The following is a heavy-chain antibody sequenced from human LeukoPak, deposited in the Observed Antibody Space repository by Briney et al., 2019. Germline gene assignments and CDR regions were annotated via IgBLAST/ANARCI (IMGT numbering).Heavy chain of an antibody. CDR3: ARGFSGYR. CDR1: GFTFRNYW. CDR2: IKLDGSEK. J-gene: IGHJ4*02. D-gene: IGHD3-22*01. Sequence: QSGGSLRLSCAASGFTFRNYWMSWVRRAPGKGVEGVANIKLDGSEKYYVDSVKGRFTISRDNGKNSLYLQMNSLRPEDTAVYYCARGFSGYRWGQGTLVTVSS. V-gene: IGHV3-7*01.